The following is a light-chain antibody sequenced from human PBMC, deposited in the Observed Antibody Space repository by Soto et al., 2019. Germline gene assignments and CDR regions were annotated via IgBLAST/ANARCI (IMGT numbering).Light chain of an antibody. Sequence: EIVMTQSPATLSVSPGERGALSCRASQSVSSSVAWYQQRPGQAPRLLIYGASTRATGIPARFSGSGSGTEFVLTVSSLQSEDFAVYYCQQYNDWPLTFGQGTKLEI. V-gene: IGKV3-15*01. CDR2: GAS. CDR3: QQYNDWPLT. J-gene: IGKJ2*01. CDR1: QSVSSS.